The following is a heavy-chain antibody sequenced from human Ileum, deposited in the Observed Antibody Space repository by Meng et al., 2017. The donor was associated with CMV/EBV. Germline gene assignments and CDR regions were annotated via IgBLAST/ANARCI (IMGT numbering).Heavy chain of an antibody. CDR3: ARIALVVRGWFDP. CDR1: GGSISSSNW. V-gene: IGHV4-4*02. Sequence: AVAGGSISSSNWWSWVRQPPGKGLEWIVEIYHSGSTNYNPSLKSRVTISVDKSKNQFSLKLSSVTAADTAVYYCARIALVVRGWFDPWGQGTLVTVSS. CDR2: IYHSGST. D-gene: IGHD2-8*02. J-gene: IGHJ5*02.